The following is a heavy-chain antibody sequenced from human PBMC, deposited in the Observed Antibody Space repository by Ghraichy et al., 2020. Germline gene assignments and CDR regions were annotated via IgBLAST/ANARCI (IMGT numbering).Heavy chain of an antibody. CDR1: GGSITSNNYY. J-gene: IGHJ4*02. CDR3: ARETIIVGATYSFDY. Sequence: ETLSLTCTVSGGSITSNNYYWGWIRPPPGKGLEWIGSIYYSGSTYYNPSLNSRVTISVDRSKNQFSLKLRSVTAADTAVYYCARETIIVGATYSFDYWGQGTLVPVSS. V-gene: IGHV4-39*02. D-gene: IGHD1-26*01. CDR2: IYYSGST.